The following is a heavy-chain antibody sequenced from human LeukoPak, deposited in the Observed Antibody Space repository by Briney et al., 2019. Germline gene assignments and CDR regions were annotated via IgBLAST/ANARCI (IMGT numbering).Heavy chain of an antibody. CDR1: GFSFSGHW. V-gene: IGHV3-74*01. Sequence: GGSLRLSCIASGFSFSGHWMHWARQLPGKGLVWVSRISPTGSTTSYADSVKGRFTVSRDNAKNTPYLQVNNLRAEDTAVYYCARGPNSNWSGLDFWGQGTLLTVSS. J-gene: IGHJ4*02. D-gene: IGHD6-6*01. CDR3: ARGPNSNWSGLDF. CDR2: ISPTGSTT.